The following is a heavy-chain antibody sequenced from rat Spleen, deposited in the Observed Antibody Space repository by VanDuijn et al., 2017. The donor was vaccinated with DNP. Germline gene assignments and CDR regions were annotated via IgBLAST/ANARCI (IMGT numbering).Heavy chain of an antibody. CDR1: GMSFTDYH. V-gene: IGHV5-7*01. CDR2: ISGDGRGT. CDR3: ARPDY. J-gene: IGHJ2*01. Sequence: EVQFVESGGGLVQPGRSLKLSCVVSGMSFTDYHMAWVRQTPKKGLEWVATISGDGRGTYYRDSVRGRFTISRDNVENTAYLQMDSVRSEDTATYYCARPDYWGQGVMVTVSS.